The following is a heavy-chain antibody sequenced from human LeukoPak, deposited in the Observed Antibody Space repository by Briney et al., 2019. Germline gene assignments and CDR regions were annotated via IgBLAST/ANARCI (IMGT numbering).Heavy chain of an antibody. Sequence: PGGPLRLSCVASGFSVSSYGMSWVRQAPGKAPEWVSLVYSAGATHYADSVHGRFIISRDNSKNTLYLQMNNLRVEDTAVYHCVRDRAEGRAWVEFDPWGQGTVVTVSS. CDR1: GFSVSSYG. V-gene: IGHV3-66*01. CDR2: VYSAGAT. CDR3: VRDRAEGRAWVEFDP. J-gene: IGHJ5*02.